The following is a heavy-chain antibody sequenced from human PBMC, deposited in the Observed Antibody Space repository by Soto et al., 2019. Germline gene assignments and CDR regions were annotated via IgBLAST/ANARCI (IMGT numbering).Heavy chain of an antibody. J-gene: IGHJ5*02. CDR2: ILGTGDTT. CDR1: GFIFSSSA. Sequence: GGSLRLSCAASGFIFSSSAMTWIRQAPGKGLEWVSGILGTGDTTYYADSVKGRFTISRDNSKNTVYLQMDSLRAEDTAMYYCARDTDTSSHYSRFDPWGQGTLVTVSS. V-gene: IGHV3-23*01. D-gene: IGHD3-22*01. CDR3: ARDTDTSSHYSRFDP.